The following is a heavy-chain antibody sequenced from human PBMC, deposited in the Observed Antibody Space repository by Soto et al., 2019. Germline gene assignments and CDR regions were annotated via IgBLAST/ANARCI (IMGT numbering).Heavy chain of an antibody. J-gene: IGHJ6*02. CDR3: ARNGIGNYYGMDV. Sequence: PGGTLRLSCAASGFTFSSYWMHWVRQAPGKGLVWVSRINSDGSSTSYADSVKGRFTISRDNAKNTLYLQMNSLRAEDTAVYYCARNGIGNYYGMDVWGQGTTVTVSS. CDR2: INSDGSST. CDR1: GFTFSSYW. D-gene: IGHD1-26*01. V-gene: IGHV3-74*01.